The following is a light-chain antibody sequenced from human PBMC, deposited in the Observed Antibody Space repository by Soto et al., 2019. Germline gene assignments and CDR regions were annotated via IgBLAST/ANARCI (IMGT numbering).Light chain of an antibody. Sequence: QSALKQPASVSGSPGQSITISFTGTSSVVGTYNLVPWYQQHPGKAPKLMICEVTKRPSGVSNRFSGSRSGNTASLTISGLQAEDEADYYCCSYAGTGTYVFGTGTKVTVL. CDR1: SSVVGTYNL. CDR3: CSYAGTGTYV. V-gene: IGLV2-23*02. J-gene: IGLJ1*01. CDR2: EVT.